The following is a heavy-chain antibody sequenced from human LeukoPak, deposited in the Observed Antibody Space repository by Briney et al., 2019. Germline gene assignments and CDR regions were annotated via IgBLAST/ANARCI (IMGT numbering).Heavy chain of an antibody. Sequence: ASVKVSCKVSGYTLTELSMHWVRQAPGKGLEWMGGFDPEDGETIYAQKFQGRVTMTDTAYMELSRLRSDDTAVYYCARVPNRLRYFDWFRNWFDPWGQGTLVTVSS. J-gene: IGHJ5*02. D-gene: IGHD3-9*01. CDR2: FDPEDGET. V-gene: IGHV1-24*01. CDR1: GYTLTELS. CDR3: ARVPNRLRYFDWFRNWFDP.